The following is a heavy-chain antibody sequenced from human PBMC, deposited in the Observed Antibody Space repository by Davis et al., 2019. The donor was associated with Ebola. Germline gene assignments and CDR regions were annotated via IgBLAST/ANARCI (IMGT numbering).Heavy chain of an antibody. Sequence: GESLKISCAAPGFTVSSNYMSWVRQAPGKELEWVSVIYSGGSTYYADSVKGRFTISRHNSKNTLYLQMNSLRAEDTALYYCARDPIGCSSTRFHMGDYWGQETLGTVSS. CDR1: GFTVSSNY. CDR3: ARDPIGCSSTRFHMGDY. CDR2: IYSGGST. D-gene: IGHD2-2*01. V-gene: IGHV3-53*04. J-gene: IGHJ4*02.